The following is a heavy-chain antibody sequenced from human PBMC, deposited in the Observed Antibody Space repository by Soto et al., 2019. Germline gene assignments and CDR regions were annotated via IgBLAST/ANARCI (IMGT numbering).Heavy chain of an antibody. CDR1: GGSISSSSCY. Sequence: SETLSLTCTVSGGSISSSSCYWGWIRQPPGKGLEMIGFIYFSGSTYYNTSLQSRLTISVDTPKNQFSLKLSSVTAADTAVYYCARQLNWNDVGYFDYWGQGTLVTVSS. CDR3: ARQLNWNDVGYFDY. D-gene: IGHD1-1*01. J-gene: IGHJ4*02. V-gene: IGHV4-39*01. CDR2: IYFSGST.